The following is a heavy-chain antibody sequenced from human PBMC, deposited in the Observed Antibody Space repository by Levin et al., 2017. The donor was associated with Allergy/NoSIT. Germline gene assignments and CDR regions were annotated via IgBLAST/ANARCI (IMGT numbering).Heavy chain of an antibody. Sequence: GGSLRLSCAASGFTFSSYAMHWVRQAPGKGLEWVAVISYDGSNKYYADSVKGRFTISRDNSKNTLYLQMNSLRAEDTAVYYCARDPDWVRGVNGYYYYYMDVWGKGTTVTVSS. J-gene: IGHJ6*03. CDR2: ISYDGSNK. CDR1: GFTFSSYA. D-gene: IGHD3-10*01. CDR3: ARDPDWVRGVNGYYYYYMDV. V-gene: IGHV3-30-3*01.